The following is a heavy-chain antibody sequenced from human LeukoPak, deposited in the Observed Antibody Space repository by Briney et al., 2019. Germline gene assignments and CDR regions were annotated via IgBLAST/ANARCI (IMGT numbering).Heavy chain of an antibody. V-gene: IGHV3-53*01. Sequence: HTGGSLRLSCAASGFTVSSNYMSWVRQAPGKGLEWVSVIYSGGSTYYADSVKGGFTISRDNSKNTLYLQMNSLRAEDTAVYYCARAGDSSGYYYLSGFDYWGQGTLVTVSS. D-gene: IGHD3-22*01. CDR3: ARAGDSSGYYYLSGFDY. CDR2: IYSGGST. J-gene: IGHJ4*02. CDR1: GFTVSSNY.